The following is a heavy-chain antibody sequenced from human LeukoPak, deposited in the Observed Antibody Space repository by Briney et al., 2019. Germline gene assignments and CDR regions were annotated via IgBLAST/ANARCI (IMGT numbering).Heavy chain of an antibody. V-gene: IGHV3-7*03. CDR1: GCTFSSYW. J-gene: IGHJ6*02. CDR2: INHNGNVN. D-gene: IGHD3-16*01. CDR3: ARGGGLDV. Sequence: GGSLRLSCAASGCTFSSYWMNWARQAPGKGLEWVASINHNGNVNYYVDSVKGRFTISRDNAKNSLYLQMSNLRAEDTAVYFCARGGGLDVWGQGATVTVSS.